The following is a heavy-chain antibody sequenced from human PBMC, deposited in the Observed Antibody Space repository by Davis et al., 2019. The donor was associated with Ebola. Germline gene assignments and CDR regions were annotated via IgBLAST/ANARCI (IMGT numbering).Heavy chain of an antibody. D-gene: IGHD5-18*01. V-gene: IGHV5-51*01. Sequence: GESLKISCKGSGYSFTSYWIGWVRQMPGKGLEWMGSFYPADSSTRYSPSFQGQVTISADKSISTAYLQWSSLEASDTAMYFCARRVRYGDPGMDVWGQGTTVTVSS. J-gene: IGHJ6*02. CDR2: FYPADSST. CDR3: ARRVRYGDPGMDV. CDR1: GYSFTSYW.